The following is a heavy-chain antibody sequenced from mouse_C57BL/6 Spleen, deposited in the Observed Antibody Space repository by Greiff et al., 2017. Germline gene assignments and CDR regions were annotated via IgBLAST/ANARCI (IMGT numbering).Heavy chain of an antibody. CDR1: GYTFTSYT. Sequence: VQVVESGAELARPGASVKMSCKASGYTFTSYTMHWVKQRPGQGLEWIGYINPSSGYTKYNQKFKDKATLTADKSSSTAYMQLSSLTSEDSAVYYCARKEFDYWGQGTTLTVSS. CDR3: ARKEFDY. CDR2: INPSSGYT. J-gene: IGHJ2*01. V-gene: IGHV1-4*01.